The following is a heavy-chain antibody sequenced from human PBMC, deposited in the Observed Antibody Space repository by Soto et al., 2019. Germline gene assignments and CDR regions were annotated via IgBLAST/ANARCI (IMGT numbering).Heavy chain of an antibody. V-gene: IGHV3-7*01. CDR1: GFTFSSYW. CDR3: ARVHCSSTSCFVLGWFDP. D-gene: IGHD2-2*01. CDR2: IKQDGSEK. Sequence: GGSLRLSCAASGFTFSSYWMSWVRQAPGKGLEWVANIKQDGSEKYYVDSVKGRFTISRDNAKNSLYLQMNSLRAEDTAVYYCARVHCSSTSCFVLGWFDPWGQGTLVTVSS. J-gene: IGHJ5*02.